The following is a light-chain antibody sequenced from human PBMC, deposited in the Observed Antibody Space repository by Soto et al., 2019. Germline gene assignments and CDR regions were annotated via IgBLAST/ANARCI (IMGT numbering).Light chain of an antibody. J-gene: IGKJ1*01. V-gene: IGKV3-20*01. CDR1: QSVSSNY. Sequence: EIVLTQSPGTLSLSPGERATLSCRASQSVSSNYLAWYQQKAGQAPRLLIYGVSSRATGIPDRFSGSGSGTDFTLTIIRLEPEDFAVYYCQQYGDSPPWTFGQGTKLEIK. CDR3: QQYGDSPPWT. CDR2: GVS.